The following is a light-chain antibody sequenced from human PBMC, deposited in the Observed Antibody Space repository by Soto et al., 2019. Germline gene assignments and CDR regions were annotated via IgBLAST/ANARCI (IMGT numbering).Light chain of an antibody. Sequence: QSALTQPASVSGSPGQSITISCTGTSSDVGGFNYVSWYQQHPGKAPKLMIYDVTNRPSGISNRFSGSKSGNTASLTISGVRTEDEADYYCSSYTSSSTVVFGGGTKLTVL. CDR3: SSYTSSSTVV. CDR2: DVT. J-gene: IGLJ2*01. V-gene: IGLV2-14*01. CDR1: SSDVGGFNY.